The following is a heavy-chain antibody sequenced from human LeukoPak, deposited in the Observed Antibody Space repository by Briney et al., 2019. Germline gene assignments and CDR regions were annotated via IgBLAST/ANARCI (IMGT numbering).Heavy chain of an antibody. CDR3: AIKPPSGWFGTGWLDP. D-gene: IGHD3-10*01. CDR1: GGSISNNNW. Sequence: PSGTLSLTCSVSGGSISNNNWWSWVRQSPGKGLEWIGNINHSGTTHYNPSLKSRATISVDKSKNQFSLKLNSVTAADTAVYYCAIKPPSGWFGTGWLDPWGQGTLVTVSS. CDR2: INHSGTT. V-gene: IGHV4-4*02. J-gene: IGHJ5*02.